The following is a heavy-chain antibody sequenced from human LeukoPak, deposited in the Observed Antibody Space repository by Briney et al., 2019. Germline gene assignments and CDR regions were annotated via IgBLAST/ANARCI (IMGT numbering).Heavy chain of an antibody. V-gene: IGHV3-30*04. CDR2: IPGDGSNT. Sequence: GGSLRLSCAASGFTFSSYAMRWVRQAPGKGLEWVSAIPGDGSNTYYADSVKGRFTISRDNSKNTLYLQMNSLRAEDTAVYYCAREGIAVAGSSPYFDYWGQGTLVTVSS. CDR1: GFTFSSYA. D-gene: IGHD6-19*01. CDR3: AREGIAVAGSSPYFDY. J-gene: IGHJ4*02.